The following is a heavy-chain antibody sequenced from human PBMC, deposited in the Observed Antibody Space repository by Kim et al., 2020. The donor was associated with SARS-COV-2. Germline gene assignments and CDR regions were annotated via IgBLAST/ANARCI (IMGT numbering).Heavy chain of an antibody. CDR3: AKDIFPGWRFGELLSWFDP. CDR1: GFTFDDYA. J-gene: IGHJ5*02. Sequence: GGSLRLSCAASGFTFDDYAMHWVRQAPGKGLEWVSGISWNSGSIGYADSVKGRFTISRDNAKNSLYLQMNSLRAEDTALYYCAKDIFPGWRFGELLSWFDPWGQGTLVTVSS. D-gene: IGHD3-10*01. CDR2: ISWNSGSI. V-gene: IGHV3-9*01.